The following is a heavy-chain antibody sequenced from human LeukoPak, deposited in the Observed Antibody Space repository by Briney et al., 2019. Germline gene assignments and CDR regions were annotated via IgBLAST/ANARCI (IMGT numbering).Heavy chain of an antibody. V-gene: IGHV4-39*01. J-gene: IGHJ4*02. Sequence: PSETLSLTCTVSGGSISSSSYYWGWIRQPPGKGLEWIGSIYYRGSTYYNPSLKSRVTISVDTSKNQFSLKLSSVTAAATAVYYCARSRDGYNRGSFDYWGQGTLVTVSS. CDR3: ARSRDGYNRGSFDY. CDR1: GGSISSSSYY. D-gene: IGHD5-24*01. CDR2: IYYRGST.